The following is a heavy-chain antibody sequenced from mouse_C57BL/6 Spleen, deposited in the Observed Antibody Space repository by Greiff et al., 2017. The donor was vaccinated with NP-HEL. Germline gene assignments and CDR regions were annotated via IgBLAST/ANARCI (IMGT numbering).Heavy chain of an antibody. V-gene: IGHV1-59*01. J-gene: IGHJ4*01. Sequence: VQLQQPGAELVRPGTSVKLSCKASGYTFTSYWLHWVKQRPGQGLEWIGVIDPSDSYTNYNQKFKGKATLTVDTSSSTAYMQLSSLTSEDSAVYYCARLGDYDGVFYAMDYWGQGTSVTVSS. CDR1: GYTFTSYW. D-gene: IGHD2-4*01. CDR3: ARLGDYDGVFYAMDY. CDR2: IDPSDSYT.